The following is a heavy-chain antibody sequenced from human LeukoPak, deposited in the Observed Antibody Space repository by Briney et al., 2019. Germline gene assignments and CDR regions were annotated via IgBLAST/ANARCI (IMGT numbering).Heavy chain of an antibody. CDR3: AKAPDSSGFPSYFDS. J-gene: IGHJ4*02. CDR2: LSDSAVSS. V-gene: IGHV3-23*01. CDR1: GFTFSTFA. D-gene: IGHD3-22*01. Sequence: GGSLRLSCAVSGFTFSTFAMNWVRQAPGKGLEWVSSLSDSAVSSYYADSVKRRFTISRDNSKNTLYLQMNSLRAEDTATYYCAKAPDSSGFPSYFDSWGQGTLVAVSS.